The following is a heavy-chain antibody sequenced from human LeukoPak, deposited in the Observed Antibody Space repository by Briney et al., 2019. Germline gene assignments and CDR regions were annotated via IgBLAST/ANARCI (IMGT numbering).Heavy chain of an antibody. CDR3: ARGVRVTATGADWFDP. Sequence: GASVKVSCKASGYTFTSSYIHWVRQAPGQGLEWMGIINPNSGSTTYAQKFQGRVTMTRDTSTSTVYMELSSLRSEDRAVYFCARGVRVTATGADWFDPWGQGTLVTVSS. CDR2: INPNSGST. D-gene: IGHD2-8*02. J-gene: IGHJ5*02. V-gene: IGHV1-46*01. CDR1: GYTFTSSY.